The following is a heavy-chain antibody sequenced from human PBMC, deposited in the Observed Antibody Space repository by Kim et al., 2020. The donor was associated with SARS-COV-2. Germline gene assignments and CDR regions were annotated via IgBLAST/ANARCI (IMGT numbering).Heavy chain of an antibody. D-gene: IGHD3-9*01. Sequence: GGSLRLSCAASGFTFSSYSMNWVRQAPGKGLEWVSSITSSSSYIYYADSVKGRFTISRDNAKNSLYLQMNSLRAEDTAVYYCARDHTYYDILTGYYPNARGFDPCGHGTLVTVSP. V-gene: IGHV3-21*01. CDR2: ITSSSSYI. J-gene: IGHJ5*02. CDR1: GFTFSSYS. CDR3: ARDHTYYDILTGYYPNARGFDP.